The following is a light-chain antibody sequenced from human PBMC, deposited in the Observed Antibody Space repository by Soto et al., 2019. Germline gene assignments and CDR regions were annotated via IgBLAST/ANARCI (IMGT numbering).Light chain of an antibody. CDR1: SSDVGDYDY. V-gene: IGLV2-11*01. J-gene: IGLJ3*02. CDR3: CSYAGSYTWV. CDR2: DVS. Sequence: QSALTQPRSVSGSHGQSVTISCTGTSSDVGDYDYVSWYQQHPGKAPKLIIYDVSKRPSGVPDRFSGSKSGNTASLTISGLQAEDDTDYYCCSYAGSYTWVFGGGTKLTVL.